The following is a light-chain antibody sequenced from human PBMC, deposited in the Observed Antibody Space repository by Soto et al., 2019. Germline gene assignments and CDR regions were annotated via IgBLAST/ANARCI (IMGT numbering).Light chain of an antibody. CDR1: NSNIASNA. V-gene: IGLV1-44*01. CDR3: AAWDDTLKRYV. Sequence: QSVLTQPPSASETPGQTVTIPFSGSNSNIASNAVNWYQHLPGTPPKLLIYYNNQRPSGVPDRFSGSKSGTSASLAISGLQSEDESDYYCAAWDDTLKRYVFGTGTKVTVL. J-gene: IGLJ1*01. CDR2: YNN.